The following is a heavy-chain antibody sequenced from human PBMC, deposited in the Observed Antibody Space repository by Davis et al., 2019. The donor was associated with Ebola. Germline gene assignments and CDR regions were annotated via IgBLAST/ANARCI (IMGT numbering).Heavy chain of an antibody. CDR2: IYPGDSDT. CDR3: ARHGSIVGATPPNY. V-gene: IGHV5-51*01. D-gene: IGHD1-26*01. Sequence: GESLKISCKASGYSFTNFWIGWVRQPPGQGLEWMGIIYPGDSDTRYSPSFQGQVTISADKSISTAYLQWSSLKASDTAMYYCARHGSIVGATPPNYWGQGTLVTVSS. CDR1: GYSFTNFW. J-gene: IGHJ4*02.